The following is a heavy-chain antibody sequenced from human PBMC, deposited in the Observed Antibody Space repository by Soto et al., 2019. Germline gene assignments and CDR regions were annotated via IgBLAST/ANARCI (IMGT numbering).Heavy chain of an antibody. CDR2: IKQDGSEK. J-gene: IGHJ4*02. CDR1: GFTFSSYW. CDR3: ARVGSSGYYYSLDY. V-gene: IGHV3-7*03. D-gene: IGHD3-22*01. Sequence: GGSLRLSCAASGFTFSSYWMSWVRQAPGKGLEWVANIKQDGSEKYYVDSVKGRFTISRDNAKNPLYLQMNSLRSEDTAVYYCARVGSSGYYYSLDYWGQGTLVTVSS.